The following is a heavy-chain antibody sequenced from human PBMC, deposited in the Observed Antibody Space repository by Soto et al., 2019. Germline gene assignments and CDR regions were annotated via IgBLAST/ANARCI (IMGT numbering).Heavy chain of an antibody. CDR3: ARQIDYDFWSGYPPPYYMDV. V-gene: IGHV3-11*01. D-gene: IGHD3-3*01. CDR2: ISSSGSTI. J-gene: IGHJ6*03. Sequence: GGSLRLSCAASGFTFSDYYMSWIRQAPGKGLEWVSYISSSGSTIYYADSVKGRFTISRDNAKNSLYLQMNSLRAEDTAVYYCARQIDYDFWSGYPPPYYMDVWGKGTTVTVSS. CDR1: GFTFSDYY.